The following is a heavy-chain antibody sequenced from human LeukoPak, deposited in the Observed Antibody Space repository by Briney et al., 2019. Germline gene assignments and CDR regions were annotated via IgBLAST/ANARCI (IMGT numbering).Heavy chain of an antibody. CDR2: IYSGGST. CDR3: AREVYYYYGMDV. V-gene: IGHV3-66*01. CDR1: GFTFSSYA. Sequence: PGGSLRLSCAASGFTFSSYAMSWVRQAPGKGLEWVSVIYSGGSTYYADSVKGRFTISRDNSKNTLYLQMNSLRAEDTAVYYCAREVYYYYGMDVWGQGTTVTVSS. J-gene: IGHJ6*02.